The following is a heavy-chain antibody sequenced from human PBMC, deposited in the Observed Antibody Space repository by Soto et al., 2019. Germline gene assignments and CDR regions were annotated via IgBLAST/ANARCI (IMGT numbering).Heavy chain of an antibody. CDR2: INAGNGNT. Sequence: QVQLVQSGAEEKKPGASVKVSCKASGYTFTSYAMHWVRQAPGQRLEWMGWINAGNGNTKYSQKFQGRVTITRDTSASTAYMELSSLRSEDTAVYYCARGLGGGASRGDYWGQGTLVTISS. CDR3: ARGLGGGASRGDY. CDR1: GYTFTSYA. V-gene: IGHV1-3*05. D-gene: IGHD2-2*01. J-gene: IGHJ4*02.